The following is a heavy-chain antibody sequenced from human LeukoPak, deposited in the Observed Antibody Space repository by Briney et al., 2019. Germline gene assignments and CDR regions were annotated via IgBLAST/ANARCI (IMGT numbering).Heavy chain of an antibody. J-gene: IGHJ5*02. CDR3: ARGAYILLWFGELLWTGWFDP. Sequence: SETLSLTCTVSGGSLSSSSYYWGWIRQPPGKGLEWIGEINHSGSTNYNPSLKSRVTISVDTSKNQFSLKLSSVTAADTAVYYCARGAYILLWFGELLWTGWFDPWGQGTLVTVSS. V-gene: IGHV4-39*07. D-gene: IGHD3-10*01. CDR1: GGSLSSSSYY. CDR2: INHSGST.